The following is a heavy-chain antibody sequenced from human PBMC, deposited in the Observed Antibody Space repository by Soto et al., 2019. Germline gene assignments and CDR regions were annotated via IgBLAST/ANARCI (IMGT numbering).Heavy chain of an antibody. Sequence: GASVKVSCKASGVTFSSETLGWVRQARGQGLEWVGGIIPLFGTASYAQKFQGRVTITADESTSTVYMELSSLRSDDTAVYFCATELGENPASPFDAWGQGTLVTVSS. CDR3: ATELGENPASPFDA. CDR2: IIPLFGTA. J-gene: IGHJ4*02. D-gene: IGHD3-10*01. V-gene: IGHV1-69*13. CDR1: GVTFSSET.